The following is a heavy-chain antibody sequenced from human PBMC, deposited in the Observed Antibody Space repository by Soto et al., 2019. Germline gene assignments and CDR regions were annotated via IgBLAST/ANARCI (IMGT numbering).Heavy chain of an antibody. D-gene: IGHD6-13*01. CDR1: GFTFDDYG. J-gene: IGHJ6*03. CDR3: AREVYSSSWYVGLRESYYYYYMDV. Sequence: EVQLVESGGGVVRPGGSLRLSCAASGFTFDDYGMSWVRQAPGKGLEWVSGINWNGGSTGYADSVKGRFTISRDNAKNALYLQMNSLRAEDTALYHCAREVYSSSWYVGLRESYYYYYMDVWGKGTTVTVSS. V-gene: IGHV3-20*01. CDR2: INWNGGST.